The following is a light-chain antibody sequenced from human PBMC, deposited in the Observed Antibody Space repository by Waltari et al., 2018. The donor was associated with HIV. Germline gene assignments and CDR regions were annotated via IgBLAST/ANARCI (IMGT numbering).Light chain of an antibody. J-gene: IGLJ2*01. V-gene: IGLV3-25*03. Sequence: SYELTQPPSVSVSPGQTAEITCSGDALPKRYSYWYRQKTGQAPVLVIYKDTKRPSGIPERVSGSTSGTKVTLTISGVRTEDEADYYCQSVDDGGTHVVFGGRTKLTVL. CDR3: QSVDDGGTHVV. CDR1: ALPKRY. CDR2: KDT.